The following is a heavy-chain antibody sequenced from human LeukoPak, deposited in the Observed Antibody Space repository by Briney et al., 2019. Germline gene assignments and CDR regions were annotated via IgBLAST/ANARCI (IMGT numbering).Heavy chain of an antibody. D-gene: IGHD3-10*01. CDR1: GFTVSSNY. CDR3: AKDRGYITYYFDY. J-gene: IGHJ4*02. CDR2: IYSGGAT. V-gene: IGHV3-53*05. Sequence: PGGSLRLSCAASGFTVSSNYMSWVRQAPGKGLEWVSVIYSGGATYYADSVKGRFAISRDNSKNTLYLQMNSLRAEDSAVYYCAKDRGYITYYFDYWGQGTLVTVSS.